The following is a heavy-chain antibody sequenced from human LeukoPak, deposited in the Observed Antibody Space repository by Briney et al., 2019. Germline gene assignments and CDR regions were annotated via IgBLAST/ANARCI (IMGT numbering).Heavy chain of an antibody. D-gene: IGHD3-22*01. Sequence: SETLSLTCAVYGGSFSGYYWSWIRQPPGKGLEWIGEINHSGGTKYNPSLKSRVTISVDTSKNQFSLKLSSVTAADTAVYYCARAIYNSSGHDAFDIWGQGTMVTVSS. J-gene: IGHJ3*02. CDR2: INHSGGT. CDR3: ARAIYNSSGHDAFDI. CDR1: GGSFSGYY. V-gene: IGHV4-34*01.